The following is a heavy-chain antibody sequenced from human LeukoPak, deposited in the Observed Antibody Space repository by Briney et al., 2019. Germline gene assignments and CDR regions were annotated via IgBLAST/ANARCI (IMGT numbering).Heavy chain of an antibody. V-gene: IGHV1-69*13. CDR1: GGTFSSYA. CDR2: IIPIFGTA. D-gene: IGHD3-10*01. CDR3: ARDLVMVRGVTRLGY. Sequence: SVKVSCKASGGTFSSYAISWVRQAPGQGLEWMGGIIPIFGTANYAQKFQGRVTITADESTSTAYMELSSLRSEDTAVYYCARDLVMVRGVTRLGYWGQGTLVTVSS. J-gene: IGHJ4*02.